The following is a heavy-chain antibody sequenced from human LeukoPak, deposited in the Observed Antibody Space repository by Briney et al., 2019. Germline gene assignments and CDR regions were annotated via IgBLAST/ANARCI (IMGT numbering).Heavy chain of an antibody. D-gene: IGHD5-24*01. CDR2: INEEGNEK. V-gene: IGHV3-7*03. CDR3: ARDKRDGYNRYYYYAMDV. CDR1: GFTFSSYW. J-gene: IGHJ6*02. Sequence: GGSLRLSCAASGFTFSSYWMTWVRQAPGKGLEWVANINEEGNEKYHVDSVKGRFTISRDNAKNSLYLQMNSLRAEDTAVYYCARDKRDGYNRYYYYAMDVWGQGTTVTVSS.